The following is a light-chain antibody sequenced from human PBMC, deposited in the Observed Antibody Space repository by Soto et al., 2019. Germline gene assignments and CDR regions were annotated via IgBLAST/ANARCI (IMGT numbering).Light chain of an antibody. CDR3: QQYGA. CDR2: DAS. J-gene: IGKJ2*01. CDR1: QSISSW. Sequence: DIQMTQSPSTLSASVGDRVTITCRASQSISSWLAWYQQKPGKAPKLLIYDASSLESRVPSRFSGSGSGTEFTLTISSLQPDDFATYYCQQYGAFGQGTKLEIK. V-gene: IGKV1-5*01.